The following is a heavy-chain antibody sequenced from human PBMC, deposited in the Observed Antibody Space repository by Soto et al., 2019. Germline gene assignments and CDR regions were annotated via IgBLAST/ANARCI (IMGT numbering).Heavy chain of an antibody. J-gene: IGHJ4*02. CDR1: GGSFSGYY. D-gene: IGHD6-13*01. CDR3: ASGQGSSWYRNYFDY. CDR2: INHSGST. V-gene: IGHV4-34*01. Sequence: PSETLSLTCAVYGGSFSGYYWSWIRQPPGKGLEWIGEINHSGSTNYNPSPKSRVTISVDTSKNQFSLKLSSVTAADTAVYYCASGQGSSWYRNYFDYWGQGTLVTVSS.